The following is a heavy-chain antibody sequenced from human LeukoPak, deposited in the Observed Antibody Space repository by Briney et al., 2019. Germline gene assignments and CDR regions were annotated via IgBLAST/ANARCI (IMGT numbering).Heavy chain of an antibody. CDR2: INPNSGGT. D-gene: IGHD3-3*01. V-gene: IGHV1-2*02. Sequence: ASVKVSCKASGYTFTGYYMHWVRQAPGQGLEWMGWINPNSGGTNYAQKFQGRVTMARDTSISTAYMEQSRLRSDDTAVYYCARVPPHDFWSGYYLDDWGQGTLVTVSS. CDR3: ARVPPHDFWSGYYLDD. CDR1: GYTFTGYY. J-gene: IGHJ4*02.